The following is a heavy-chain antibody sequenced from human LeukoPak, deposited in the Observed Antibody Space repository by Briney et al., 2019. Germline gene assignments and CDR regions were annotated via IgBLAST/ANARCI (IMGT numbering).Heavy chain of an antibody. J-gene: IGHJ4*02. CDR2: ISSSGGST. D-gene: IGHD6-13*01. V-gene: IGHV3-23*01. CDR3: AKDVLARYSSIWYYFDY. CDR1: GFTVSNNY. Sequence: GGSLRLSCAASGFTVSNNYMSWVRQAPGKGLEWVSAISSSGGSTYYADSVKGRFTISRDNSRNTLYLQMNSLRAEDTAVYYCAKDVLARYSSIWYYFDYWGQGILVTVSS.